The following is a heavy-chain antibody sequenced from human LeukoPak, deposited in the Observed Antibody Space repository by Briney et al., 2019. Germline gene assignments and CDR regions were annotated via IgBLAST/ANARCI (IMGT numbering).Heavy chain of an antibody. CDR2: IYYTGTA. V-gene: IGHV4-31*03. CDR3: AREGTHPVYDV. J-gene: IGHJ4*02. CDR1: GDSIGSGGNF. D-gene: IGHD5/OR15-5a*01. Sequence: SETLSLTRTVSGDSIGSGGNFWTWLRQHPGKGLEYIGYIYYTGTASYNPSLQSRVVMSVNTSTKQFSLRLSSVTAADTAVYFCAREGTHPVYDVWGPGILVTVSS.